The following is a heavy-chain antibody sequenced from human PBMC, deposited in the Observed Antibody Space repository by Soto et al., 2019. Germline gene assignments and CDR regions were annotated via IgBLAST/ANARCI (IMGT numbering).Heavy chain of an antibody. J-gene: IGHJ6*02. V-gene: IGHV3-74*01. CDR3: ARGIRNYYGVDV. D-gene: IGHD2-15*01. CDR1: GFTFNSYW. Sequence: EVQLVESGGGLVQPGGSLRLSCAASGFTFNSYWMHWVRQAPGKGLVWVSRIKFDESITNYADSVQGRFTISRDNAKNTVYLQMNSLRVEYTAVYYCARGIRNYYGVDVWGQGTTVTVSS. CDR2: IKFDESIT.